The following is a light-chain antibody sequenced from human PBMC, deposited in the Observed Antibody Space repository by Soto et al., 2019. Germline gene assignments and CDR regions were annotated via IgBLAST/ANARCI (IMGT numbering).Light chain of an antibody. Sequence: DIQMTQSPSTLSASVGDRVTITCRASQSISSWLAWYQQKPGKAPKLLSYDASSFESGVPSRFSGSGSGTEFTLTISSLQPDDFATYYCQQYNSYSFGQGTRLEIK. V-gene: IGKV1-5*01. CDR3: QQYNSYS. CDR1: QSISSW. J-gene: IGKJ5*01. CDR2: DAS.